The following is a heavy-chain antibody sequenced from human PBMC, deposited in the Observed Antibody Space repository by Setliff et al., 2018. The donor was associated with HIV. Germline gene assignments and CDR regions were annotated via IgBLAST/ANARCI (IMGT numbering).Heavy chain of an antibody. CDR3: ARLKGFVVVVAASYYFDY. V-gene: IGHV4-39*01. CDR1: GGSISSSSYY. D-gene: IGHD2-15*01. CDR2: IYYSGST. J-gene: IGHJ4*02. Sequence: KTSETLSLTCTVSGGSISSSSYYWGWIRQPPGKGLEWIGSIYYSGSTYYNPSLKSRVTISVDTSKNQFSLKLSSVTAADTAVYYCARLKGFVVVVAASYYFDYWGQGTLVTVSS.